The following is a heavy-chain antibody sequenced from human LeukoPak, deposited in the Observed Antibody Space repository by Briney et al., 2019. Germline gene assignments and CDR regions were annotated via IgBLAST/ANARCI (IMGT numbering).Heavy chain of an antibody. V-gene: IGHV4-39*01. J-gene: IGHJ5*02. D-gene: IGHD6-13*01. Sequence: PSETLSLTCTVSGGSNSSSSYYWGWIRQPPGKGLEWIGSIYYSGSTYYNPSLKSRVTISVDTSKNQFSLKLSSVTAADTAVYYCARHLHSCSQGWFDPWGQGTLVTVSS. CDR1: GGSNSSSSYY. CDR2: IYYSGST. CDR3: ARHLHSCSQGWFDP.